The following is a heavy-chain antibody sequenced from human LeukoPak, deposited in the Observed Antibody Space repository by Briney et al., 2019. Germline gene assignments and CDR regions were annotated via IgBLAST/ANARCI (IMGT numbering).Heavy chain of an antibody. D-gene: IGHD6-13*01. CDR1: GFTFSSYA. CDR2: ISYDGSNK. V-gene: IGHV3-30-3*01. CDR3: ARDSARYSSTIDI. J-gene: IGHJ3*02. Sequence: GGSLRLSCAASGFTFSSYAMHWVRQAPGKGLEWVAVISYDGSNKYYADSVKGRFTISRDNSKNTLYLQMNSLRAEDTAVYYCARDSARYSSTIDIWGQGTMVTVSS.